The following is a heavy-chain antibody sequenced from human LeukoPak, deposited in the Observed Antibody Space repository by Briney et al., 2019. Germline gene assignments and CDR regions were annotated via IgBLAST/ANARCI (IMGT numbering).Heavy chain of an antibody. D-gene: IGHD3-10*01. CDR3: ARFYYYGSGSCQGY. V-gene: IGHV3-7*01. Sequence: GGSLRLSCAASGFTFSSYWMSWVRQAPEKGLGWVANIKQDGSEKYYVDSVKGRFTISRDNAKNSLYLQMNSLRAEDTAVYYCARFYYYGSGSCQGYWGQGTLVTVSS. J-gene: IGHJ4*02. CDR2: IKQDGSEK. CDR1: GFTFSSYW.